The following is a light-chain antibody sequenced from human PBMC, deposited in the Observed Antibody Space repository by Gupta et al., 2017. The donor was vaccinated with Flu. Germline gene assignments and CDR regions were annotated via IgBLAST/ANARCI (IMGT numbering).Light chain of an antibody. V-gene: IGKV1-27*01. Sequence: DPQMTQSPSSLSASVGDRVTITCRASQGINSHLAWYQQRPGKVPQLLIYAASTLQSGVPSRFSGSGSGTDFTLTISSLQPRCATYYCQKYDDAPLTFGGGTKVEIK. CDR3: QKYDDAPLT. CDR2: AAS. J-gene: IGKJ4*01. CDR1: QGINSH.